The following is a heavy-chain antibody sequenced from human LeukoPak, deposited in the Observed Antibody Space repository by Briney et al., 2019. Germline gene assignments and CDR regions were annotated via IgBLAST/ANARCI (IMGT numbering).Heavy chain of an antibody. J-gene: IGHJ6*03. CDR3: ARGPVVPAAMFGNYYYYYMDV. D-gene: IGHD2-2*01. CDR1: GGTFSSYA. Sequence: GASVKVSCKASGGTFSSYAISWVRQAPGQGLEWMGGIIPIFGTANYAQKFQGRVTITADESTSTAYMELSSLRSEDTAVYYCARGPVVPAAMFGNYYYYYMDVWGKGTTVTVSS. V-gene: IGHV1-69*13. CDR2: IIPIFGTA.